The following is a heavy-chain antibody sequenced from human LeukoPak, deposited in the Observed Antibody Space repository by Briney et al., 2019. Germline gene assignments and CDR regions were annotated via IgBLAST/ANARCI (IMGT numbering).Heavy chain of an antibody. CDR2: ISSSGSTI. CDR3: ARQGGSYHSPGSY. Sequence: GGSLRLSCAASGFTFSSYWMTWVRQAPGKGLEWVSYISSSGSTIYYADSVKGRFTISRDNAKNSLYLQMNSLRAEDTAVYYCARQGGSYHSPGSYWGQGTLVTVSS. V-gene: IGHV3-48*04. J-gene: IGHJ4*02. D-gene: IGHD1-26*01. CDR1: GFTFSSYW.